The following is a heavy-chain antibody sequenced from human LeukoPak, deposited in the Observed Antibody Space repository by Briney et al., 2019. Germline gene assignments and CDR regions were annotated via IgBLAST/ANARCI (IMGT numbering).Heavy chain of an antibody. Sequence: SETLSLTCTVSGGSISSYYWSWIRQPPGKGLEWIGYIYYSGSTNYNPSLKSRVTISVDTSKDQFSLKLSSVTAADTAVYYCARDYHRDNWFDPWGQGTLVTVSS. CDR3: ARDYHRDNWFDP. V-gene: IGHV4-59*01. CDR1: GGSISSYY. CDR2: IYYSGST. J-gene: IGHJ5*02.